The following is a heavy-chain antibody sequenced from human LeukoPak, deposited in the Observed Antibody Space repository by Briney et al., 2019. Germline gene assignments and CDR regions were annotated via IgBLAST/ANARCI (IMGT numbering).Heavy chain of an antibody. V-gene: IGHV3-30-3*01. Sequence: GGSLRLSCAASGFTFSSYVITLVRQAPGKGLEWVAVISYDGSNKYYADSVKGRFTISRDNSKNTLYLQMNSLRAEDTAVYYCARDISIAAAVFDYWGQGTLVTVSS. J-gene: IGHJ4*02. CDR2: ISYDGSNK. CDR1: GFTFSSYV. CDR3: ARDISIAAAVFDY. D-gene: IGHD6-13*01.